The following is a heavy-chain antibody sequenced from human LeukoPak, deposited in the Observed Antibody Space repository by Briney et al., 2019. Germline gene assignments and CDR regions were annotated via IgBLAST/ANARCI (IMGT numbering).Heavy chain of an antibody. CDR3: ARDPTRGYDFWSGYLPYYYYGMDV. CDR2: INPNSGGT. Sequence: ASVKVSCKASGYTFTGYYMHWVRQAPGQGLEWMGWINPNSGGTNYAQKLQGRVTMTTDTSTSTAYMELRSLRSDDTAVYYCARDPTRGYDFWSGYLPYYYYGMDVWGQGTTVTVSS. CDR1: GYTFTGYY. J-gene: IGHJ6*02. V-gene: IGHV1-2*02. D-gene: IGHD3-3*01.